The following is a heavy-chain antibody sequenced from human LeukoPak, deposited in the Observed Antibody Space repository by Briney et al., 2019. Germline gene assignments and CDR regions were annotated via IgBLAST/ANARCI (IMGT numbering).Heavy chain of an antibody. D-gene: IGHD2-15*01. J-gene: IGHJ6*02. CDR1: GGSFSGYY. V-gene: IGHV4-34*01. Sequence: SETLSLTCAVYGGSFSGYYWSWIRQPPGKGLEWIGEINHSGSTNYNPSLKSRVTISVDTSKNQFSLKLSSVTAADTAVYYCARGPRRAVVAATYAFQFRGKYGMDVWGQGTTVTVSS. CDR3: ARGPRRAVVAATYAFQFRGKYGMDV. CDR2: INHSGST.